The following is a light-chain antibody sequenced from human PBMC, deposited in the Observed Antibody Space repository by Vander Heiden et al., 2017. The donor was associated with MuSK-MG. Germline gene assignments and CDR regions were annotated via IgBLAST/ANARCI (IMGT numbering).Light chain of an antibody. V-gene: IGKV3-20*01. CDR2: GAS. CDR1: QSVSSSY. CDR3: QQDGSSPVT. J-gene: IGKJ2*01. Sequence: VLTQSPGTLSLSPGERATLSCRASQSVSSSYLAWYQQKPGQAPRLLIYGASSRATGIPDRFSGSGSGTDFTLTISRMEPEECAVYYCQQDGSSPVTFGQGTKLEIK.